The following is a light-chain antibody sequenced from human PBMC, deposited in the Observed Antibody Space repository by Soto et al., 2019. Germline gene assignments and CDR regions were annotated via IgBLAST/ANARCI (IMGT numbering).Light chain of an antibody. V-gene: IGKV3-15*01. J-gene: IGKJ1*01. CDR1: QSVFSS. Sequence: EIVMTQSPATLSVSLGERATLSCRASQSVFSSLAWYQQRPGQAPRLLIYGSATRATGIPDRFSGSGSGTEFTLTISSLQSEDSAVYYCQQYHSWPAFGQGTKVEIK. CDR3: QQYHSWPA. CDR2: GSA.